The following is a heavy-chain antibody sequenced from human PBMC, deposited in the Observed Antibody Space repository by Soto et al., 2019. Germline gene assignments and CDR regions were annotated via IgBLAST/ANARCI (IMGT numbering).Heavy chain of an antibody. J-gene: IGHJ6*02. V-gene: IGHV3-23*01. CDR1: GFTFENYA. Sequence: GGSLRLSCVASGFTFENYAMSWVRQAPGKGLEWVSAISGSGGTTYYSDSVKGRFTISRDSSKNTVYLQMNDLRVEDAAEYFCAKDSWAIFGVPAGEYYAMDVWGQGTTVTVSS. CDR2: ISGSGGTT. CDR3: AKDSWAIFGVPAGEYYAMDV. D-gene: IGHD3-3*01.